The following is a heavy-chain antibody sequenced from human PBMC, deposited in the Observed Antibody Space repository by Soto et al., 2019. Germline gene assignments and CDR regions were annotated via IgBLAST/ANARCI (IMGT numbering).Heavy chain of an antibody. CDR1: GFTFGDYY. J-gene: IGHJ6*02. CDR3: ARADFYSVPYYYHALDV. V-gene: IGHV3-11*01. CDR2: ISTGGSTI. Sequence: PGGSLRLSCAASGFTFGDYYMSWIRQAPGRGLEWISYISTGGSTIYYADSVKGRFSISRDNAKNSLSLQMNSLRAEDTAVYFCARADFYSVPYYYHALDVWGQGTTVTVSS. D-gene: IGHD1-26*01.